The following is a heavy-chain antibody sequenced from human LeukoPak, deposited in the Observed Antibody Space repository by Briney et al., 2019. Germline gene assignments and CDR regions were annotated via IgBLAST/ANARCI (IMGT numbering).Heavy chain of an antibody. V-gene: IGHV3-74*01. D-gene: IGHD3-10*01. J-gene: IGHJ6*04. Sequence: GGSLRLSCAASGFTFSSYWMHWVRQAPGKGLVWVSRINSDGSSTSYADSVKGRFTISRDNAKNTLYLQMNSLRAEDTAVYYCASIYGSGSYYKYYYYGMDVWGKGTTVTVSS. CDR2: INSDGSST. CDR1: GFTFSSYW. CDR3: ASIYGSGSYYKYYYYGMDV.